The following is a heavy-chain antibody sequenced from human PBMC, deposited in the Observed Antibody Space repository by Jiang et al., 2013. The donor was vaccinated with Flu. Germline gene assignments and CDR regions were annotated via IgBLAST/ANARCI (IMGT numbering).Heavy chain of an antibody. D-gene: IGHD5-18*01. CDR3: ARREAAMAMGFDY. Sequence: GPGLVKPSETLSLTCTVSGGSITTTSYYWGWIRQSPGKGLEWIGSIYYSGTTFYNPSLNSRVTISVDTSRNQFSLKLSSVTAADTAVYYCARREAAMAMGFDYWGQGTLVTVSS. V-gene: IGHV4-39*01. CDR1: GGSITTTSYY. CDR2: IYYSGTT. J-gene: IGHJ4*02.